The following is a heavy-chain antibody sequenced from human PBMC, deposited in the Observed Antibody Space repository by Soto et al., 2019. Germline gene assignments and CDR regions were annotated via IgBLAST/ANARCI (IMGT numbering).Heavy chain of an antibody. CDR3: ARWVAATSWFDP. CDR1: GYTFTSYD. CDR2: MNPNSGNT. Sequence: ASVKVSCKASGYTFTSYDINWVRQATGQGLEWMGWMNPNSGNTGYAQKFQGRVTMTRNTSISTDYMELSSLRSEDTAVYYCARWVAATSWFDPWGQGTRVTVSS. D-gene: IGHD2-15*01. J-gene: IGHJ5*02. V-gene: IGHV1-8*01.